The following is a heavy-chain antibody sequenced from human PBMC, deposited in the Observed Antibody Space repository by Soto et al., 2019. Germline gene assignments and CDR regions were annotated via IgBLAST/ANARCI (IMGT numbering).Heavy chain of an antibody. Sequence: SGPTLVNPTQALTLTCTFSGFSLTSNEMRVTWIRQPPGKALEWLARIDWDGEKFYSSSLRTRLTISKDSSKNQVVLTMTNMDPVDTATYYCARTTNTGTDYWGQGTLVTVSS. D-gene: IGHD1-1*01. CDR1: GFSLTSNEMR. CDR2: IDWDGEK. CDR3: ARTTNTGTDY. V-gene: IGHV2-70*04. J-gene: IGHJ4*02.